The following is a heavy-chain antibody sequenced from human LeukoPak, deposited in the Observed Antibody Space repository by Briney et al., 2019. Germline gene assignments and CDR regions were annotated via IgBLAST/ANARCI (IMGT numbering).Heavy chain of an antibody. CDR2: IWYDGSNK. CDR3: ARSLRGAYYFDY. V-gene: IGHV3-33*01. Sequence: GGSLRLSCAASGFTFSSYGMHWVRQAPGKGLEWVAVIWYDGSNKYYADSVKGRFTISRDNSKNTLYLQMNSLRAEDTAVYYCARSLRGAYYFDYWGQGTLVTVSS. J-gene: IGHJ4*02. CDR1: GFTFSSYG. D-gene: IGHD5-12*01.